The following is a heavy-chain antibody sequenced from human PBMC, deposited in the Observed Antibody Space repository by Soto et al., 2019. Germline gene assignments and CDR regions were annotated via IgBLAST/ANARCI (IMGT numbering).Heavy chain of an antibody. Sequence: GSLRLSCTASGFTFGDYAMSWFRQAPGKGLEWVGFIRSKAYGGTTEYAASVKGRFTISRDDSKSIAYLQMNSLKTEDTAVYYCTRDQDTMTYYYYYGMDVWGQGTTVTVSS. CDR3: TRDQDTMTYYYYYGMDV. J-gene: IGHJ6*02. CDR1: GFTFGDYA. D-gene: IGHD3-22*01. CDR2: IRSKAYGGTT. V-gene: IGHV3-49*03.